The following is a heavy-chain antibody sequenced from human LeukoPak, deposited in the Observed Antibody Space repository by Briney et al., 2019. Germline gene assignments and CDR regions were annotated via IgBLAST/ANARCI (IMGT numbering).Heavy chain of an antibody. J-gene: IGHJ4*02. CDR2: ISYGGAT. V-gene: IGHV4-59*08. CDR1: GGSISSYY. D-gene: IGHD1-26*01. Sequence: NPSETLSLTCTVSGGSISSYYWSWIRQPPGKGLEWIGYISYGGATSYNPSLKRRVTISVDSPKNRFSLRLSSLTAADTALYYCARHGGTLDYFDYWGQGSLVTVSS. CDR3: ARHGGTLDYFDY.